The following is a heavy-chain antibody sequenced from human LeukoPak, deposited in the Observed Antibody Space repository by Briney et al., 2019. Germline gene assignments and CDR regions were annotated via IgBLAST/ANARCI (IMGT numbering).Heavy chain of an antibody. V-gene: IGHV3-11*01. Sequence: GGSLRLSCAASGFTFSDYYMSWIRQAPGKGLEWVSYISSSGSTIYYADSVKGRFTISRDNARNSLYLQMNSLRAEDTAVYYCASRCSGGSCYFGDYWGQGTLVTVSS. J-gene: IGHJ4*02. CDR2: ISSSGSTI. CDR3: ASRCSGGSCYFGDY. CDR1: GFTFSDYY. D-gene: IGHD2-15*01.